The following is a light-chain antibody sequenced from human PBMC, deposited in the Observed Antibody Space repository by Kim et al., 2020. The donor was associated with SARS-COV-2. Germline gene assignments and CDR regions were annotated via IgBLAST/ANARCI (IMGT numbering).Light chain of an antibody. J-gene: IGLJ2*01. Sequence: YELTQPPSVSVSPGQTASITCSGDKLGDKYACWYQQKPGQSPVLVIYQDSKRPSGIPERFSGSNSGNTATLTISGTQAMDEADYYCQAWDSSVVFGGGT. CDR2: QDS. CDR3: QAWDSSVV. CDR1: KLGDKY. V-gene: IGLV3-1*01.